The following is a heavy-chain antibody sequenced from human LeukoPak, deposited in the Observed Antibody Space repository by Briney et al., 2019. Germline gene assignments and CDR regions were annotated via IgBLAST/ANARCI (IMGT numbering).Heavy chain of an antibody. CDR2: INPGGTET. Sequence: GGSLRLSCAASGFSLSNYWVTWVRQAPGTGLEWVANINPGGTETYYVEPVKGRFTISRDNAKNLVYLQMNSLRAEDSAVYHCGRFGYVAGADLWGQGTLVTVSS. J-gene: IGHJ4*02. V-gene: IGHV3-7*01. D-gene: IGHD6-19*01. CDR1: GFSLSNYW. CDR3: GRFGYVAGADL.